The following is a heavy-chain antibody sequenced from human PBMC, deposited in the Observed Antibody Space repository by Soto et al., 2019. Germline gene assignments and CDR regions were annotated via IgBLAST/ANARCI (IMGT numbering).Heavy chain of an antibody. D-gene: IGHD3-10*01. Sequence: QVQLIQSGAAVKTSGSSVKVSCKALGGPSPNYGDSWVRQAPGQGLEWMGGIVPVFGTANYAPKFHGRLRITADDSTRTVNMELRSLTADDTAVYYCAKLQGSGSDYDEDYWGQGTLVTGSS. J-gene: IGHJ4*02. V-gene: IGHV1-69*01. CDR1: GGPSPNYG. CDR2: IVPVFGTA. CDR3: AKLQGSGSDYDEDY.